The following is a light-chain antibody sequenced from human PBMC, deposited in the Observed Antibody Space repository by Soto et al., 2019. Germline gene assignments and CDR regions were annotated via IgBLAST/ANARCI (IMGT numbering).Light chain of an antibody. Sequence: EIVLTQSPGTLSLSPGARATLSVRASQSVSRSSLVWYQQKPGQALRLLIYGASNRATGIPDRFSGSGSGTDFALTISRLEPEDFAVYYCQQYDDSPSTFGQGTKLESK. CDR2: GAS. CDR1: QSVSRSS. CDR3: QQYDDSPST. J-gene: IGKJ2*01. V-gene: IGKV3-20*01.